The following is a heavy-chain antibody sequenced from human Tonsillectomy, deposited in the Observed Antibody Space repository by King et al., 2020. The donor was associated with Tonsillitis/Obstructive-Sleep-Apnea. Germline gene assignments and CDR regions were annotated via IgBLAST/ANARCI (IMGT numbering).Heavy chain of an antibody. CDR1: GFTFNSYW. V-gene: IGHV3-7*03. Sequence: VQLVESGGGLVQPGGSLRLSCAASGFTFNSYWMSWARQAPGKGLEWVANINQDGSKKYYVDSVKGRFTISRDNAKNSLYLQMNSLRAEDTAVYYYARGDISARSFHYYGLDVWGQGTTVTVTS. CDR3: ARGDISARSFHYYGLDV. J-gene: IGHJ6*02. D-gene: IGHD5-12*01. CDR2: INQDGSKK.